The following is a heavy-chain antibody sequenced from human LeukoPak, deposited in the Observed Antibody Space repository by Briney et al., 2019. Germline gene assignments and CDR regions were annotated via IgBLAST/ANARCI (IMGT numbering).Heavy chain of an antibody. CDR2: INWNGGST. J-gene: IGHJ4*02. Sequence: GRSLRLSCAASGFTSDDYGMSWVRQAPGKGLEWVSGINWNGGSTGYADSVKGRFTISRDNAKNSLYLQMNSLTAEDTALYYCARAYDSSGYWVYRGQGTLVTVSS. V-gene: IGHV3-20*04. CDR3: ARAYDSSGYWVY. CDR1: GFTSDDYG. D-gene: IGHD3-22*01.